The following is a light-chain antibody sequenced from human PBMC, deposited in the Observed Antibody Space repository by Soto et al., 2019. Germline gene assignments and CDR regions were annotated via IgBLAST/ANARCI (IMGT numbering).Light chain of an antibody. Sequence: TQSPSSLSASVGDRVTITCRVSQGISSYLNWYRQKPGQSPQILSYLGSNRSSGVPDRFSGSGSGTDFTLKISRVEAEDVGVYYCMQALQITWTFGQGTKVDIK. CDR2: LGS. J-gene: IGKJ1*01. CDR3: MQALQITWT. V-gene: IGKV2-28*01. CDR1: QGISSY.